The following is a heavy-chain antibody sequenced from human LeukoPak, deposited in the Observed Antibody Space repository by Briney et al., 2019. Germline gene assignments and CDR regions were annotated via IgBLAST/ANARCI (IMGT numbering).Heavy chain of an antibody. J-gene: IGHJ4*02. CDR1: GGSISSSNW. CDR3: AREGRDGYNMGYYFDY. D-gene: IGHD5-24*01. CDR2: IYHSGST. V-gene: IGHV4-4*02. Sequence: SETLSLTCAVSGGSISSSNWWSWVRQPPGKGLEWIGEIYHSGSTNYNPSLKSRVTISVDKSKNQFSLKLSSVTAADTAVYYCAREGRDGYNMGYYFDYWGQGTLVTVSS.